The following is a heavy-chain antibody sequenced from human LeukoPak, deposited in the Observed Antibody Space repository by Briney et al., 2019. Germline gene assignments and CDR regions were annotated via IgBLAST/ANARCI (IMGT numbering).Heavy chain of an antibody. J-gene: IGHJ4*02. D-gene: IGHD3-16*01. Sequence: PGGSLRLSCAASGFTFSNSGMSWVRQAPGKGLERVSAITGSGDNTYYADSVKGRFTISRDNSKNTLYLQMSSLRAEDTAVYYCAKMGGYFDYWGQGTLVTVSS. CDR1: GFTFSNSG. CDR3: AKMGGYFDY. V-gene: IGHV3-23*01. CDR2: ITGSGDNT.